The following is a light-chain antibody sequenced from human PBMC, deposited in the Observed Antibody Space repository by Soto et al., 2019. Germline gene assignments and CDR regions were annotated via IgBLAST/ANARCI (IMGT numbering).Light chain of an antibody. CDR2: DAS. CDR1: PSVTNY. V-gene: IGKV3-11*01. Sequence: EIVLTQSPATLSLSPGERATLSCRASPSVTNYLAWYRQKPGQAPRLLIYDASNRATGIPARFSRSGSGTDFTLTISSLEPEDFGIYYWQQCSNWPLTFGGGTKVEIK. CDR3: QQCSNWPLT. J-gene: IGKJ4*01.